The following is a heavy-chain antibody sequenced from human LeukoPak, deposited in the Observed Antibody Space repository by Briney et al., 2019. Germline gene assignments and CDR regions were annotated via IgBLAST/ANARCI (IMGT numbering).Heavy chain of an antibody. D-gene: IGHD6-13*01. CDR3: AREEQELVRGYYYYMDV. V-gene: IGHV3-30*01. Sequence: PGGSLRLSCAASGFIFSNFAMHWVRQAPGKGLEWVALISYDGSHTYYADSMKGRFTISRDNSRNVLYLQMTSLSGDDSAVYYCAREEQELVRGYYYYMDVWGKGTTVTVSS. CDR1: GFIFSNFA. J-gene: IGHJ6*03. CDR2: ISYDGSHT.